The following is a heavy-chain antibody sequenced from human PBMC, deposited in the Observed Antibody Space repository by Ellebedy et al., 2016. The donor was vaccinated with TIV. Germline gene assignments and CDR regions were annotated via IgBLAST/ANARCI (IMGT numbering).Heavy chain of an antibody. V-gene: IGHV3-74*01. CDR1: GFIFKNFL. Sequence: PGGSLRLSCGASGFIFKNFLMYWVRQAPGKGPEWVSRISTDGSTTNYADSVKGRFSVSRDNAKNMLYLQMNSLRAEDTAVYYCARLGVIAAAGASDYWGQGTLVIVSS. CDR3: ARLGVIAAAGASDY. J-gene: IGHJ4*02. CDR2: ISTDGSTT. D-gene: IGHD6-13*01.